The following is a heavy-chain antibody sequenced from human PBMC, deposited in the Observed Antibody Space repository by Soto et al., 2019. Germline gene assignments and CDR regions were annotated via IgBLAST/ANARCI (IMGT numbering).Heavy chain of an antibody. J-gene: IGHJ5*01. D-gene: IGHD3-22*01. CDR2: FYDSRNT. CDR3: ARLVTYYFDTGGYYYDS. Sequence: QLQLQESGPGLVKPSETLSLTCTVAGHSISSSGSHWDWIRQSPGEGLEWIGSFYDSRNTYYNPSLKSRVTISVDTSKNQFSLMVRSVTAADTAIYYCARLVTYYFDTGGYYYDSWGQGTLVTVSS. V-gene: IGHV4-39*01. CDR1: GHSISSSGSH.